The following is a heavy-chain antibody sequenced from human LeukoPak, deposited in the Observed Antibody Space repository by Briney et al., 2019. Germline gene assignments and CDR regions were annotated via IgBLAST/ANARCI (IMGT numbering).Heavy chain of an antibody. Sequence: GGSLRLSCAASGFTFSSYWMHWVRQAPGKGLVWVSRINSDGSSTSYADSVKGRFTISRDNAKNTLYLQMNSLRAEDTAVYYYARPTSYCSGGSCYHYDAFDIWGQGTMVTVSS. CDR3: ARPTSYCSGGSCYHYDAFDI. V-gene: IGHV3-74*01. CDR1: GFTFSSYW. J-gene: IGHJ3*02. CDR2: INSDGSST. D-gene: IGHD2-15*01.